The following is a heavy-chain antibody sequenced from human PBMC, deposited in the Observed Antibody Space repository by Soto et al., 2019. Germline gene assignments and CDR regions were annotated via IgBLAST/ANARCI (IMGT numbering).Heavy chain of an antibody. CDR3: AREGFYAMDV. V-gene: IGHV3-48*03. J-gene: IGHJ6*02. CDR1: GFTFSSYE. CDR2: ISSSGETV. Sequence: GGSLRLSCEVSGFTFSSYEMYWVRQAPGKGLEWVAYISSSGETVYYAGSVQGRFTISRDNAKNSLYLQMSSLGAEDTAVYYCAREGFYAMDVWGQGTTVTVS. D-gene: IGHD2-2*01.